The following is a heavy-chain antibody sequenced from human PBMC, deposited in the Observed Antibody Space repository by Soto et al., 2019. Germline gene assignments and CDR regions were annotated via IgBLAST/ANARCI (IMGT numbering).Heavy chain of an antibody. V-gene: IGHV3-48*01. CDR3: ARSGNYRLDC. Sequence: GGSLRLSCAASGFSFSSLNMNWVRQAPGKGLEWISYISTSGSSIYYADSVKGRFTISRDNAKNSLYLQMNSLRAEDTALYYCARSGNYRLDCWGQGTLVTVSS. J-gene: IGHJ4*02. D-gene: IGHD3-22*01. CDR1: GFSFSSLN. CDR2: ISTSGSSI.